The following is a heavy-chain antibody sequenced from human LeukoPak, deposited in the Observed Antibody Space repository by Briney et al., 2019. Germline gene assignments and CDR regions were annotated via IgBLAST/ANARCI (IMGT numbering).Heavy chain of an antibody. D-gene: IGHD6-13*01. CDR1: GGTFSSYS. Sequence: SVKVSCKASGGTFSSYSISWVRQAPGQGLEWMGGIVPIFGTADYAQKFQGRVTITADESTSTAYMELSSLRSEDTAVYYCARKNSSSWYGFDYWGQGTLVTVSS. CDR3: ARKNSSSWYGFDY. J-gene: IGHJ4*02. CDR2: IVPIFGTA. V-gene: IGHV1-69*13.